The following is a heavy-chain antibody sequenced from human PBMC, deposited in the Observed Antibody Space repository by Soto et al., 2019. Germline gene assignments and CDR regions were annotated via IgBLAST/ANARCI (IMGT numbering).Heavy chain of an antibody. V-gene: IGHV3-30*03. Sequence: QVQLVESGGGVVQPGRSLRLSCAASGFPFTSYGMHWAREGPGKGLEWLAVISYDGTNKFYADSVKGRFTISRDNSKNTLYLQMNSLRPEDTALYYCVGGQFYFDYRGQGTLVIVSS. CDR3: VGGQFYFDY. CDR2: ISYDGTNK. D-gene: IGHD3-10*01. J-gene: IGHJ4*02. CDR1: GFPFTSYG.